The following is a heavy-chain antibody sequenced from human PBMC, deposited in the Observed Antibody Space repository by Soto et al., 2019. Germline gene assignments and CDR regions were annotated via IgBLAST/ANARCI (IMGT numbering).Heavy chain of an antibody. Sequence: PGESLKISCKGSGYSFTSYWIGWVRQMPGKGLEWMGIIYPGDSDTRYSPPFQGQVTISADKSISTAHLQWSSLKASDTAMYYCARHGIVVVPAAYYYYGMDVWGQGTTVTVSS. CDR2: IYPGDSDT. J-gene: IGHJ6*02. CDR3: ARHGIVVVPAAYYYYGMDV. D-gene: IGHD2-2*01. CDR1: GYSFTSYW. V-gene: IGHV5-51*01.